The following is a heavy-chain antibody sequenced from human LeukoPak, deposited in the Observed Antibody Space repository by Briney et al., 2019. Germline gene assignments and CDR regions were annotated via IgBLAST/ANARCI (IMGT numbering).Heavy chain of an antibody. CDR2: IYHSGST. CDR1: GYSISSGYY. D-gene: IGHD3-22*01. J-gene: IGHJ4*02. CDR3: ARLTRGMIVVVMIGIDY. V-gene: IGHV4-38-2*01. Sequence: PSETLSLTCAVSGYSISSGYYWGWIRQPPGQGLAWIGSIYHSGSTYYNPSLKSRVTISVDTSKNQFSLKLSSVTAADTAVYYCARLTRGMIVVVMIGIDYWGQGTLVTVSS.